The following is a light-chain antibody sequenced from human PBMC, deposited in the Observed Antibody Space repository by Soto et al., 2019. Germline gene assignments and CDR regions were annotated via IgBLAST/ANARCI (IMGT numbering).Light chain of an antibody. V-gene: IGKV3-11*01. Sequence: EIVLTQSPATLSLSPGERATLSCRAIQEFTSSLAWYQQNPGQAPRLLIYDASNRATGIPARFSGSGSGTDFTLTISSLEPEDFAVYYCQQRSNWPPITFGQGTRLEIK. CDR3: QQRSNWPPIT. CDR2: DAS. J-gene: IGKJ5*01. CDR1: QEFTSS.